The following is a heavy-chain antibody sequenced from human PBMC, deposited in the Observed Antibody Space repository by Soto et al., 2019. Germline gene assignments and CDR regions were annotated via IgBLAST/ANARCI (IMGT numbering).Heavy chain of an antibody. D-gene: IGHD4-17*01. CDR2: ISYDGSNK. Sequence: QVQLVESGGGVVQPGRSLRLSCAASGFTFSSYAMHWVRQAPGKGLEWVAVISYDGSNKYYADSVKGRFTISRDNSKNALYLQMNSLRAEDTAVYYCARDSECEGPETVPTCLFYLDYWGQGTLVTVSS. J-gene: IGHJ4*02. CDR1: GFTFSSYA. V-gene: IGHV3-30-3*01. CDR3: ARDSECEGPETVPTCLFYLDY.